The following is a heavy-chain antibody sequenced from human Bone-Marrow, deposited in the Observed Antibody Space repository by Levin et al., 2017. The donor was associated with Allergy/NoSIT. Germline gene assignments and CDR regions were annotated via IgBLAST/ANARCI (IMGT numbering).Heavy chain of an antibody. D-gene: IGHD3-16*02. CDR2: INSVSNDI. CDR1: GFTFSTNN. J-gene: IGHJ5*01. V-gene: IGHV3-23*01. Sequence: GGSLRLSCAASGFTFSTNNMAWVRQAPGKGLEWVSGINSVSNDIHYTDPVKGRFTISRDNSKNTLFLQMNSLRAEDSAVYFWAKGRHGSGGYRYSFDSWGLGTPVTVSS. CDR3: AKGRHGSGGYRYSFDS.